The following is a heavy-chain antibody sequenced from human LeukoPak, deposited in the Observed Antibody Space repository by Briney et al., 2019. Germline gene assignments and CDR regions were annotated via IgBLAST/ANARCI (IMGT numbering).Heavy chain of an antibody. CDR2: IYPGDSDA. D-gene: IGHD6-19*01. CDR1: GYSSTSYW. Sequence: GESLKISCKASGYSSTSYWIGWVRQMPGKGLEWMGIIYPGDSDARYSPSFQGQLTMSVDKSISTAYLQWSSLKASDTAVYYCGRRIAVTGNYGMDVWGQGTTVTVSS. J-gene: IGHJ6*02. V-gene: IGHV5-51*01. CDR3: GRRIAVTGNYGMDV.